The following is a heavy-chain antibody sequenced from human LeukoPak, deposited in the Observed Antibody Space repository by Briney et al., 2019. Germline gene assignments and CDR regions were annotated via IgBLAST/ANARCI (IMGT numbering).Heavy chain of an antibody. CDR2: ISDSDGNT. CDR1: GFTFSSYA. J-gene: IGHJ4*02. V-gene: IGHV3-23*01. D-gene: IGHD1-26*01. CDR3: ASALRIYYYFDY. Sequence: GGSLRLSCAASGFTFSSYAMSWVRQAPGKGLEWVSAISDSDGNTYYADSVKGRFTISRDNPKNTLYLQMNSLRAEDTAVYYCASALRIYYYFDYWGQGTLVTVSS.